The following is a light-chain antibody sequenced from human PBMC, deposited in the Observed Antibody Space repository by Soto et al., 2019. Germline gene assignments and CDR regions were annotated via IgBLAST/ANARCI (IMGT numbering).Light chain of an antibody. V-gene: IGLV1-40*01. CDR2: GNS. CDR3: QSYDSSLRGRV. J-gene: IGLJ1*01. Sequence: QSVLTQPPSVSGAPGQRVTISCTGSSSNIGAGYDVLWYQQLPGTAPKLLIYGNSNRPSGVPDRFSGSKSGTSASLAITGLQAEDEADYYCQSYDSSLRGRVFGTGTKLTVL. CDR1: SSNIGAGYD.